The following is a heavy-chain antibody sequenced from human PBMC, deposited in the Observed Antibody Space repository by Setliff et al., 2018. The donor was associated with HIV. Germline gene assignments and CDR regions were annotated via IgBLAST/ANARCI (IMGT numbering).Heavy chain of an antibody. CDR2: IWYDGSNK. Sequence: GGSLRLSCAASGFTFSSYGMHWVRQAPGKGLEWVAVIWYDGSNKYYADSVKGRFTISRDNSKNTLYLQMNGLRAEDTAVYYCARARTGTTHYWGQGTLVTVSS. J-gene: IGHJ4*02. V-gene: IGHV3-33*01. CDR3: ARARTGTTHY. D-gene: IGHD1-7*01. CDR1: GFTFSSYG.